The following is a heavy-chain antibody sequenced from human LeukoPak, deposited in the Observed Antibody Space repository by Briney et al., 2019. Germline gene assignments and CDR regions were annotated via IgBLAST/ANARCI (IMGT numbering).Heavy chain of an antibody. CDR3: ARGYSSGWYDY. CDR1: GGSISSYY. J-gene: IGHJ4*02. CDR2: IYYSGST. V-gene: IGHV4-59*01. D-gene: IGHD6-19*01. Sequence: PSETLSLTCTVSGGSISSYYWSWIRQPPGKGLEWVGYIYYSGSTNYNPSLKSRVTISVDTSKNQFSLKLGSVTAADTAVYYCARGYSSGWYDYWGQGTLVTVSS.